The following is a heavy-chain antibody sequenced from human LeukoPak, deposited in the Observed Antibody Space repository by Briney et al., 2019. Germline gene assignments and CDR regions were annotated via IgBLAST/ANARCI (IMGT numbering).Heavy chain of an antibody. Sequence: PSETLSLTCTVSGGSISSYHWSWIRQPAGKGLEWIGRIYTSGSTNYNPSLKSRVTMSVATSKNQFSLKLSSVTAADTAVYYCARQFGPNYDILTGYYPQKTIDAFDIWGQGTMVTVSS. V-gene: IGHV4-4*07. J-gene: IGHJ3*02. D-gene: IGHD3-9*01. CDR2: IYTSGST. CDR1: GGSISSYH. CDR3: ARQFGPNYDILTGYYPQKTIDAFDI.